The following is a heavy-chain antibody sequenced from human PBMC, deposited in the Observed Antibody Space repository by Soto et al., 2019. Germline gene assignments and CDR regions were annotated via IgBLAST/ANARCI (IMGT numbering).Heavy chain of an antibody. CDR1: GGSISSGGYY. J-gene: IGHJ4*02. D-gene: IGHD3-10*01. CDR3: ATGVTMVRRVIHTPYFDY. V-gene: IGHV4-31*03. Sequence: QVQLQESGPGLVKPSQTLSLTCTVSGGSISSGGYYWSWIRQHPGKGLEWIGYIYYSGSTYYNPSLTSRVTTSLVTSKSPFPLTLSSVTAADTAVYYCATGVTMVRRVIHTPYFDYWGQGTLVTVSS. CDR2: IYYSGST.